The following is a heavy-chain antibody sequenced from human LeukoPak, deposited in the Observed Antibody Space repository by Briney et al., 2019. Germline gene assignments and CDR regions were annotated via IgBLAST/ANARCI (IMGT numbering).Heavy chain of an antibody. Sequence: PGGSLRLSCAASGLKITSYCIMWVRQAPGKGLEWLATMNANENEKFYVDSVKGRFTISRDNAKNSVSLQMNSLRAEDTAVYYCAELGITMIGGVWGKGTTVTISP. CDR3: AELGITMIGGV. D-gene: IGHD3-10*02. CDR1: GLKITSYC. CDR2: MNANENEK. J-gene: IGHJ6*04. V-gene: IGHV3-7*01.